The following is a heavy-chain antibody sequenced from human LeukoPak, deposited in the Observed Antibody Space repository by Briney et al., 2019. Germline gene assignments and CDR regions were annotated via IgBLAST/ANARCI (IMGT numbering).Heavy chain of an antibody. CDR2: IWYDGSNK. J-gene: IGHJ4*02. CDR1: GFTFSSYG. D-gene: IGHD6-6*01. CDR3: ARDSIAAPLDY. V-gene: IGHV3-33*01. Sequence: GGSLRLSCAASGFTFSSYGMHWVRQAPGKGLEWVAVIWYDGSNKYYADSVKGRFTISRDNSKNTLYPQMNSLRAGDTAVYYCARDSIAAPLDYWGQGTLVTVSS.